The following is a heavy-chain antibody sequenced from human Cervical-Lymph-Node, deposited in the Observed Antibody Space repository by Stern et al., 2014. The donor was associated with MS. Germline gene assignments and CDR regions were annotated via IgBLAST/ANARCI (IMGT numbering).Heavy chain of an antibody. Sequence: EVQLVESGGGLVKPGGSLRLSWAASGFTFSNYSMSWVRQAPWKGLELVASITSTSPYTYYADSVRGRFTISRDNAKKSLYLQMNSLRAEDTAVYYCGGNYWGQGTLVTVSS. CDR1: GFTFSNYS. J-gene: IGHJ4*02. CDR3: GGNY. CDR2: ITSTSPYT. V-gene: IGHV3-21*01.